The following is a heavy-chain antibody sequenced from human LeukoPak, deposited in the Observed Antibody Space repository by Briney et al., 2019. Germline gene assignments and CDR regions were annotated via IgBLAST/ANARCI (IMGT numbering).Heavy chain of an antibody. V-gene: IGHV3-30-3*01. Sequence: GGSLRLSCAASGFIFSNYAVHWVRQAPGKGLEWVAIISDNGNSRYYADSVKGRFTISRDNSKNTVYLQINSLRAEDTAVYYCARDRGNSRGWYGGDYWGQGTLVTVSS. CDR3: ARDRGNSRGWYGGDY. D-gene: IGHD6-19*01. CDR1: GFIFSNYA. CDR2: ISDNGNSR. J-gene: IGHJ4*02.